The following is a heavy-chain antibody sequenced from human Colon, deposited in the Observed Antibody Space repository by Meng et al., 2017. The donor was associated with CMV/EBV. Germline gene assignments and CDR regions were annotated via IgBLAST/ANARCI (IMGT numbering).Heavy chain of an antibody. CDR3: ARGKNYYDSSGYRKGLDY. Sequence: GRLVQSGAEGKKPGASVKVSCKASGYTFTDNDMHWVRPAPGQGLEWMGWINPNSGGTNYAQKFQGRVTMTRDTSISTAYMELSRLRSDDTAVYYCARGKNYYDSSGYRKGLDYWGQGTLVTVSS. CDR1: GYTFTDND. J-gene: IGHJ4*02. D-gene: IGHD3-22*01. V-gene: IGHV1-2*02. CDR2: INPNSGGT.